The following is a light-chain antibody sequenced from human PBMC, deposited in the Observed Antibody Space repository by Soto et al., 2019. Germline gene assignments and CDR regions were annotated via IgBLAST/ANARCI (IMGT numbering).Light chain of an antibody. J-gene: IGKJ4*01. V-gene: IGKV1-39*01. CDR1: QSISNS. Sequence: DIQMSQSPSSLSASVGDRDTISCRASQSISNSLNWYQQKPGNAPKLLIYAASSLQSGVPSRFSGSGSGTDFTLTISSLQPADFATYYCQQTNITPLTFGGGTNVEIK. CDR3: QQTNITPLT. CDR2: AAS.